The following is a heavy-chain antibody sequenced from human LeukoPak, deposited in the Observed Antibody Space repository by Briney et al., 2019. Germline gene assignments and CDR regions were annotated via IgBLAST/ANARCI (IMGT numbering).Heavy chain of an antibody. V-gene: IGHV3-48*04. CDR3: ARAFSPSIAAADGY. J-gene: IGHJ4*02. Sequence: PGGSLRLSCAASGFSFSTYNMNWVRQAPGKGLDWASYISSSSSTIYYADSVKGRFTISRDNAKNSLYLQMNSLRAEDTAVYYCARAFSPSIAAADGYWGQGTLVTVSS. CDR2: ISSSSSTI. D-gene: IGHD6-13*01. CDR1: GFSFSTYN.